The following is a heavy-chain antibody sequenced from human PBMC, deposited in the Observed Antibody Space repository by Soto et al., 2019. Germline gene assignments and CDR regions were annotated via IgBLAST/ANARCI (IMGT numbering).Heavy chain of an antibody. CDR3: ARARYSSSSARYYYMDV. V-gene: IGHV4-59*01. D-gene: IGHD6-6*01. J-gene: IGHJ6*03. CDR1: GGSISSYY. CDR2: IYYSGST. Sequence: SETLSLTCTVSGGSISSYYWSWIRQPPGKGLEWVGYIYYSGSTNYNPSLKSRVTISVDTSKNQFSLKLSSVTAADTAVYFCARARYSSSSARYYYMDVWGKGTTVTVSS.